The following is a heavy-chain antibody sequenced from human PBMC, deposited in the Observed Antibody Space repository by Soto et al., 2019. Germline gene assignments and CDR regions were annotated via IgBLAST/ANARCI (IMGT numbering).Heavy chain of an antibody. CDR3: ARRGDGYNSYYFDY. CDR2: IYYSGST. CDR1: SGSISSGGYS. J-gene: IGHJ4*02. Sequence: PSETLSLTCAVSSGSISSGGYSWSWIRQPPGKGLEWIGYIYYSGSTNYNPSLKSRVTISVDTSKNQFSLKLSSVTAADTAVYYCARRGDGYNSYYFDYWGQGTLVTVSS. D-gene: IGHD1-1*01. V-gene: IGHV4-61*08.